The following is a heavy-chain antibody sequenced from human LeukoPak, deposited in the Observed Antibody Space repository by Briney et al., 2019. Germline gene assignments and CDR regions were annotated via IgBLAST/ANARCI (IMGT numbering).Heavy chain of an antibody. CDR1: GFIFSSYN. J-gene: IGHJ4*02. Sequence: GGSLRLSCAASGFIFSSYNMNWVRQAPGKGLEWVSYISSSSSTINYADSVKGRFTISRDNAKNSLYLQMNSLRAEDTAVYYCAKDTRGAYLRDWGQGTLVTVSS. V-gene: IGHV3-48*04. CDR2: ISSSSSTI. CDR3: AKDTRGAYLRD. D-gene: IGHD3-10*01.